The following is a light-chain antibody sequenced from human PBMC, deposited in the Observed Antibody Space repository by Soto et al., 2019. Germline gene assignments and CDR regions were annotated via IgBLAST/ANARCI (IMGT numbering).Light chain of an antibody. J-gene: IGKJ4*01. Sequence: DIQLTQSPSFLSASVGDRGTITSRASPSISSYLAWYQQNPGKAPKLLGYGASILQSGLPPSFSGSGSRTEFTLRISKLQPEDVATYYCQQLNSVQLTFGGGTKVEIK. CDR3: QQLNSVQLT. CDR1: PSISSY. V-gene: IGKV1-9*01. CDR2: GAS.